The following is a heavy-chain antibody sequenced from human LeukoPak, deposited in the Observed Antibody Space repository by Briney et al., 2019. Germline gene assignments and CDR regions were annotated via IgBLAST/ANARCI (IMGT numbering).Heavy chain of an antibody. CDR3: AREGGPYRPLDY. CDR2: VNLQGST. Sequence: SETLSLTCTVSGVSISSSSYYWGWIRQPPGKGLEWIGEVNLQGSTNYNPSLMRRVAISVDTSANHVSLQLTSVTAADTAVYYCAREGGPYRPLDYSGQGTLVTVSS. V-gene: IGHV4-39*07. CDR1: GVSISSSSYY. J-gene: IGHJ4*02.